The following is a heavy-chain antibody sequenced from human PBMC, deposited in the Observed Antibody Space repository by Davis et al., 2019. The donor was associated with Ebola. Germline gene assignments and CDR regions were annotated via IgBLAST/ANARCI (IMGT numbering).Heavy chain of an antibody. CDR1: GYSFTSYW. D-gene: IGHD5-18*01. V-gene: IGHV5-51*01. CDR3: ARLVEDTAMVYIFDY. J-gene: IGHJ4*02. CDR2: IYPGDSDT. Sequence: GESLKISCKGSGYSFTSYWIGWVRQMPGKGLEWMGIIYPGDSDTRYSPSFQGQVTISADKSISTAYLQWSSLKASDTAMYYCARLVEDTAMVYIFDYWGQGTLVTVSS.